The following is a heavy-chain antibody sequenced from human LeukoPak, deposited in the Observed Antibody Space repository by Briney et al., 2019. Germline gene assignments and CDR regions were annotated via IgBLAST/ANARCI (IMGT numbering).Heavy chain of an antibody. D-gene: IGHD3-16*01. CDR3: VRGWVDDYVWGSYPY. J-gene: IGHJ4*02. V-gene: IGHV4-39*01. CDR1: GGSISSSSYY. CDR2: IYYSGST. Sequence: SETLSLTCTVSGGSISSSSYYWGWIRQPPGKGLEWIGSIYYSGSTYYNPSLKSRVTISVDTSKNQFSLKLSSVTAADTAVYYCVRGWVDDYVWGSYPYWGQGTLVTVSS.